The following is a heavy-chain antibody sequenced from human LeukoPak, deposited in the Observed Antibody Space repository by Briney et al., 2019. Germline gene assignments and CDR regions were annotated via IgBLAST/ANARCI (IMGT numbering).Heavy chain of an antibody. CDR2: IYSSGST. CDR3: ARDRSRAPHCTSTSCPPFPQYYFDY. D-gene: IGHD2-2*01. V-gene: IGHV4-59*01. Sequence: RASETLSLTCTVSGGSISNYYWSWIRQPPGKGLVWIGYIYSSGSTNYNPSLKSRVTISVDPSKNQFSLKLDSVTAADTAVYYCARDRSRAPHCTSTSCPPFPQYYFDYWGQGTLVTVSS. J-gene: IGHJ4*02. CDR1: GGSISNYY.